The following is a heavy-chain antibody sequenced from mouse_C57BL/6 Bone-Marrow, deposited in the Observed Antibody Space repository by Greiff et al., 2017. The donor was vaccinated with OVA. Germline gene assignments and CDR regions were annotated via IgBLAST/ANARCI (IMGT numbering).Heavy chain of an antibody. Sequence: EVMLVESGGGLVQPGGSLKLSCAASGFTFSDYYMYWVRQTPEKRLEWVAYISNGGGSTYYPDTVKGRFTISRDNAKNTLYLQMSRLKSEDTAMYYCARHEGSSYVAYWGQGTLVTVSA. V-gene: IGHV5-12*01. CDR3: ARHEGSSYVAY. J-gene: IGHJ3*01. CDR2: ISNGGGST. D-gene: IGHD1-1*01. CDR1: GFTFSDYY.